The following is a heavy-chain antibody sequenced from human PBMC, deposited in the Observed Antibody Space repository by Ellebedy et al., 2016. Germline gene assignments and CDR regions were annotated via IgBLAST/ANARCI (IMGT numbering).Heavy chain of an antibody. V-gene: IGHV4-59*02. CDR2: IYHSGST. D-gene: IGHD3-22*01. CDR3: ARGLYFDSSGYYYWFDP. J-gene: IGHJ5*01. Sequence: SETLSLXCTVSGGSVDTYYWTWIRQSPGRGLEWIGYIYHSGSTKINPSLKSRVTMSVDTSKNHFSLKLNSVNAADTAVYYCARGLYFDSSGYYYWFDPWGQGTLVTVSS. CDR1: GGSVDTYY.